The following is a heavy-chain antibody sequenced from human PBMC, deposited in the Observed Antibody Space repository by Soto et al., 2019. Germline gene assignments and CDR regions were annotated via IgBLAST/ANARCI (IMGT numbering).Heavy chain of an antibody. CDR3: ARKVKGNYGSGSYYPYYYYMDV. V-gene: IGHV4-34*01. Sequence: QVQLQQWGAGLLKPSETLSLTCAVYGGSFSGYYWSWIRQPPGKGLEWIGEINHSGSTNYNPSLKSRVTISVDTSKNQFSLKLSSVTAADTAVYYCARKVKGNYGSGSYYPYYYYMDVWGKGTTVTVSS. J-gene: IGHJ6*03. CDR1: GGSFSGYY. D-gene: IGHD3-10*01. CDR2: INHSGST.